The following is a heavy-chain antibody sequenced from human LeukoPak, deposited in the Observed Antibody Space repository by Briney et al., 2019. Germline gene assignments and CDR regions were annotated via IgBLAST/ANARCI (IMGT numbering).Heavy chain of an antibody. CDR3: ARANYDFWSGYYFDY. D-gene: IGHD3-3*01. CDR2: IYYSGST. Sequence: PSETLSLTCTVSGGSVSSDGFYWTWIRQPPGKGLEWIGYIYYSGSTNYNPSLKSRVTISVDTSKNQFSLKLSSVTAADTAVYYCARANYDFWSGYYFDYWGQGTLVTVSS. CDR1: GGSVSSDGFY. J-gene: IGHJ4*02. V-gene: IGHV4-61*08.